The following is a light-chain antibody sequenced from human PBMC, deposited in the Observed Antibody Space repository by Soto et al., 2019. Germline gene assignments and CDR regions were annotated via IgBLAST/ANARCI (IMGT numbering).Light chain of an antibody. CDR1: SSDVVGYNY. CDR2: DVS. Sequence: QSALTQPASVSGSPGQSITISCTGTSSDVVGYNYVSWYQQHPGKAPKLMIYDVSNRPSGVSNRFSGSKSGNTASLTISGLQAEDEADYYCSSYTSRSSSTYVFGTGTKVTVL. J-gene: IGLJ1*01. CDR3: SSYTSRSSSTYV. V-gene: IGLV2-14*01.